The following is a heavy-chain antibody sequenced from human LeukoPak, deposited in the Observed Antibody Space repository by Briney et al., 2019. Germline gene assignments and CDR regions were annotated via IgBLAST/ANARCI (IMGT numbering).Heavy chain of an antibody. CDR1: GSTFSAYY. V-gene: IGHV1-2*02. CDR3: GRGGLSVVWIGY. Sequence: ASVKVSCKASGSTFSAYYMHWVRQAPGQGLEWMGWINPNSGGTNYAQNFQGRVTMTRDTSINTAYMELSRLRYDDTAVYYCGRGGLSVVWIGYWGQGTLVTVSS. D-gene: IGHD2-15*01. J-gene: IGHJ4*02. CDR2: INPNSGGT.